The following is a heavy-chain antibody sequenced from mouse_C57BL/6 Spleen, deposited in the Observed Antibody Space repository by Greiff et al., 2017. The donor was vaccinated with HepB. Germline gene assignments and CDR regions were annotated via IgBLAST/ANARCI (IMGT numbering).Heavy chain of an antibody. D-gene: IGHD1-1*01. CDR3: TRGDYGSGFAY. V-gene: IGHV1-15*01. CDR1: GYTFTDYE. CDR2: IDPETGGT. Sequence: QVQLQQSGAELVRPGASVTLSCKASGYTFTDYEMHWVKQTPVHGLEWIGAIDPETGGTAYNQKFKGKAILTADKSSSTAYMELRSLTSEDSAVYYCTRGDYGSGFAYWGQGTLVTVSA. J-gene: IGHJ3*01.